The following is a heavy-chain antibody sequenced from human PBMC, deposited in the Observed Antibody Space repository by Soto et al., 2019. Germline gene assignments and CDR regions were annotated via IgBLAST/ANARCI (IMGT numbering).Heavy chain of an antibody. V-gene: IGHV1-18*01. CDR1: GYTFTSYG. D-gene: IGHD3-16*01. CDR3: ARSWVTGKGGIDV. CDR2: INGYTGNT. J-gene: IGHJ6*02. Sequence: QVQLVQSGAEVKKPGASVKVSCKASGYTFTSYGLSWVRQAPGQGLEWMGWINGYTGNTNYAQKFKGRVTMTTDTSTNTAYLDLLTLISDDTAVYYCARSWVTGKGGIDVWGQGTTVTVSS.